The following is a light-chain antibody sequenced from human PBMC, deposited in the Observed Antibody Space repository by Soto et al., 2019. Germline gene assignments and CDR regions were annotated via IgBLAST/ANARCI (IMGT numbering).Light chain of an antibody. CDR3: SSYASTSSPVV. CDR2: DVS. CDR1: SSDVGGYDY. J-gene: IGLJ2*01. Sequence: QSALTQPASVSGSPGQSITISCAGTSSDVGGYDYVSWYQQHPGKAPTLMIFDVSNRPSRVSNRFSGSKSGNTASLTIYGLRAEDEADYYCSSYASTSSPVVFSGGTQLTVL. V-gene: IGLV2-14*01.